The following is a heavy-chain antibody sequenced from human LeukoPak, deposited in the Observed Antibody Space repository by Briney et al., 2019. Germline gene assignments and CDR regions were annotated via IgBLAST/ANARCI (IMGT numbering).Heavy chain of an antibody. CDR3: VRESITGHRDFDY. D-gene: IGHD1-14*01. V-gene: IGHV3-48*01. Sequence: GGSLRFSCAASGFTFSSYSMNWVRQAPGRGLEWVSYISSGSRTIYYADSVQGRFTVSRDNVKNLLFLQMNSLRVGDTAVYYCVRESITGHRDFDYWGQGILVTVFS. J-gene: IGHJ4*02. CDR1: GFTFSSYS. CDR2: ISSGSRTI.